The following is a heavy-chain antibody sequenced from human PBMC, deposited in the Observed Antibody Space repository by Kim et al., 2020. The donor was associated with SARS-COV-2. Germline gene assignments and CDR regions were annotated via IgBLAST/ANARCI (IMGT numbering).Heavy chain of an antibody. D-gene: IGHD1-1*01. V-gene: IGHV1-2*02. J-gene: IGHJ4*02. CDR1: GYIFITYY. Sequence: ASVKVSCKASGYIFITYYMHWVRQAPGQGLEWLGLINAKTGDTNYAQKFQGRVTMTRDTSINTVYMELSRLRSDDTAVYYFARQLPDDNGGQGTPVTVSS. CDR2: INAKTGDT. CDR3: ARQLPDDN.